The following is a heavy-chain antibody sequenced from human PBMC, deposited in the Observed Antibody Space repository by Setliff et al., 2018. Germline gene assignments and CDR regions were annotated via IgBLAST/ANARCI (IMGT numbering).Heavy chain of an antibody. CDR1: GDSMSNNH. CDR3: ARRIVGAVDGFDI. V-gene: IGHV4-4*08. CDR2: IYTSGSSGST. Sequence: SETLSLTCTVSGDSMSNNHWTWIRQPPGKGLEWIGYIYTSGSSGSTNYNPSLKSRVTISLDTSKNHFSLNLRSVTAADTAVYYCARRIVGAVDGFDIWGQGTMVTVSS. J-gene: IGHJ3*02. D-gene: IGHD1-26*01.